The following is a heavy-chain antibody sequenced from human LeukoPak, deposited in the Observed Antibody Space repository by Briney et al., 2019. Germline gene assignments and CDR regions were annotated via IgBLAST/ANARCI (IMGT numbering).Heavy chain of an antibody. D-gene: IGHD6-6*01. CDR2: INAGNGNA. Sequence: ASVKVSCKASGYTFTSYGISWVRQAPGQGLEWMGWINAGNGNAKYSQKFQDRVTITRDTSASTAYMELSSLRSEGTAVYYCARDSPGIAARPWVFWGQGTLVTVSS. V-gene: IGHV1-3*01. CDR3: ARDSPGIAARPWVF. CDR1: GYTFTSYG. J-gene: IGHJ4*02.